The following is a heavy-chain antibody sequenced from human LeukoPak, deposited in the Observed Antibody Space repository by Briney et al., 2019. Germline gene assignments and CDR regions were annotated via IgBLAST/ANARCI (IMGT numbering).Heavy chain of an antibody. CDR1: GGSISSYY. J-gene: IGHJ5*02. D-gene: IGHD3-10*01. CDR2: IYYSGST. V-gene: IGHV4-59*01. CDR3: ARVENYGSGSSEYWFDP. Sequence: SQTLSLTCTVSGGSISSYYWSWIRQPPGKGLEWIGYIYYSGSTNYNPSLKSRVTISVDTSKNQFSLKLSSVTAAETAVYYCARVENYGSGSSEYWFDPWGQGTLVIVSS.